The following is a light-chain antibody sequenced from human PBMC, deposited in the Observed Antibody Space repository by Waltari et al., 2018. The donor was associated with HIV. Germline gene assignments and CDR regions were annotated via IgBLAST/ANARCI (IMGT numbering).Light chain of an antibody. V-gene: IGLV1-44*01. CDR2: NNN. CDR1: SSNIGRNT. CDR3: AAWDDSLNAWV. Sequence: QSVVTQPPSASGPPGQRVTIPCSGSSSNIGRNTINWFQQLPGTAPKLLIYNNNLRPSGVPDRFSGSKSGTSASLAISGLQSDDEADFYCAAWDDSLNAWVFGGGTKLTVL. J-gene: IGLJ3*02.